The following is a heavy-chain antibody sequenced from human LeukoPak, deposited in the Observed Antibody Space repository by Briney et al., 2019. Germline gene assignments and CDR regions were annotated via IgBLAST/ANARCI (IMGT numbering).Heavy chain of an antibody. CDR3: ARDAYDSNGYCYGIH. CDR1: GFTFSIYG. J-gene: IGHJ4*02. D-gene: IGHD3-22*01. V-gene: IGHV3-33*01. CDR2: IWYDGSKT. Sequence: PGGSLRLSCAASGFTFSIYGMHWVRQAPGKGLEWVAIIWYDGSKTYYADSVKGRFTISRDNSQNTLSLQMNSLRAEDTAVYYCARDAYDSNGYCYGIHWGQGTPVTVSS.